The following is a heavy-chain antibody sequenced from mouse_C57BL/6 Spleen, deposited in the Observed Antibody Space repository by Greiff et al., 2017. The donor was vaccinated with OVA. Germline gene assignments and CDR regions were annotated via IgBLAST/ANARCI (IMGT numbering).Heavy chain of an antibody. V-gene: IGHV1-69*01. Sequence: VQLQQPGAELVMPGASVKLSCKASGYTFTSYWMHWVKQRPGQGLEWIGEIDPSDSYTNYNQKFKGKSTLTVDKSSSTAYMQLSSLTSEDSAVYYWARSDTYDSNPEYYAMDYWGQGTSVTVSA. D-gene: IGHD2-5*01. CDR3: ARSDTYDSNPEYYAMDY. CDR1: GYTFTSYW. J-gene: IGHJ4*01. CDR2: IDPSDSYT.